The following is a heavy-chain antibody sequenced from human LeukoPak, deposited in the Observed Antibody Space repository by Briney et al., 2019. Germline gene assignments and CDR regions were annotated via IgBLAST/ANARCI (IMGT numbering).Heavy chain of an antibody. D-gene: IGHD3-3*01. J-gene: IGHJ4*02. CDR1: GGSISSSSYY. V-gene: IGHV4-39*01. CDR2: IYYSGIT. Sequence: PSETLSLTCTVSGGSISSSSYYWGWIRQPPGKGLEWIGSIYYSGITYYNPSLKSRVTISVDTSKNQFSLKLSSVTAADTAVYYCASITLRVLDYWGQGTLVTVSS. CDR3: ASITLRVLDY.